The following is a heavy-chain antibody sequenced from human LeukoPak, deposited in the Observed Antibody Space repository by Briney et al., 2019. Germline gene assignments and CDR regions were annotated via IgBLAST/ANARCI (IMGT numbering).Heavy chain of an antibody. Sequence: PSETLSLTCAVYGGSFSGYYWSWIRQPPGKGLEWVGEINHSGSTNYNPSLKSRVTISVDTSKNQFSLKLSSVTAADTAVYYCARDYVWGSFPWGQGTLVTVSS. CDR1: GGSFSGYY. CDR2: INHSGST. CDR3: ARDYVWGSFP. V-gene: IGHV4-34*01. J-gene: IGHJ5*02. D-gene: IGHD3-16*01.